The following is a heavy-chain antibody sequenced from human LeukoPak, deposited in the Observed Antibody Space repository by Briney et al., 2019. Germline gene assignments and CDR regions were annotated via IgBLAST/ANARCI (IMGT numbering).Heavy chain of an antibody. CDR3: ARPVSWQWPPDAFDI. Sequence: RGKSLKISCKGSGYRFTSYWIGWVRQMPGKGLEWMGIIYPGDSDTRYSPSFQGQVTISADKSISTAYLQWSSLKASDTAMYYCARPVSWQWPPDAFDIWGQGTTVTVSS. CDR1: GYRFTSYW. CDR2: IYPGDSDT. V-gene: IGHV5-51*01. J-gene: IGHJ3*02. D-gene: IGHD6-19*01.